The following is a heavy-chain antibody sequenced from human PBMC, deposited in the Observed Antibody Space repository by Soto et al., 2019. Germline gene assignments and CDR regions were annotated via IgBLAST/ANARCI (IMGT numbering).Heavy chain of an antibody. CDR2: ISAYNGNT. J-gene: IGHJ6*02. V-gene: IGHV1-18*01. CDR1: GYTFTSYG. D-gene: IGHD3-10*01. Sequence: ASVKVSCKASGYTFTSYGISWVRQAPGQGLEWLGWISAYNGNTNYAQKLQGRVTMTTDTPTSTAYMELRSLRSDDTAVYYCARDRERIYMGDYYYYYGMDVWGQGTTVTVSS. CDR3: ARDRERIYMGDYYYYYGMDV.